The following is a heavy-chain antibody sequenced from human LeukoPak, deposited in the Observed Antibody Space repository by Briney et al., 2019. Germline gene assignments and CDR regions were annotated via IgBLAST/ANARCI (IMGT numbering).Heavy chain of an antibody. Sequence: GGSLRLSCAASGFTFDDYGMSWVRQAPGKGLEWVSGINWNGGSTGYADSVKGRFTISRDNAKNSLYLQMNSLRAEDTALYYCARRYQLLETSSQVEYYYYYMDVWGKGTTVTVSS. CDR2: INWNGGST. D-gene: IGHD2-2*01. J-gene: IGHJ6*03. V-gene: IGHV3-20*04. CDR1: GFTFDDYG. CDR3: ARRYQLLETSSQVEYYYYYMDV.